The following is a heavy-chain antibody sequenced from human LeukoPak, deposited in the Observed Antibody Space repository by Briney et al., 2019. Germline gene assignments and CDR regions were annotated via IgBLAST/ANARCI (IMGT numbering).Heavy chain of an antibody. J-gene: IGHJ4*02. V-gene: IGHV1-8*03. CDR2: MNPNSGNT. CDR3: ARANRVYQLLYYFDY. Sequence: ASVTVSCKASGYTFTSYDINWVRQATGQGLEWMGWMNPNSGNTGYAQKFQGRVTITRNTSISTAYMELSSLRSEDTAVYYCARANRVYQLLYYFDYWGQGTLVTVSS. CDR1: GYTFTSYD. D-gene: IGHD2-2*01.